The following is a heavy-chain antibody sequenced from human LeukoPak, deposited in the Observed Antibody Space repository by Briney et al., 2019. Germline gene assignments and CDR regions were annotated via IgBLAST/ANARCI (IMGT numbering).Heavy chain of an antibody. CDR1: GGSISSYY. CDR2: IYTSGST. D-gene: IGHD2-15*01. CDR3: ARDRRDRVTGSPFDP. J-gene: IGHJ5*02. V-gene: IGHV4-4*07. Sequence: SETLSLTCTVSGGSISSYYWSWIRQPAGKGLEWIGRIYTSGSTNYNPSLKSRVTMSVDTSKNQFSLKLSSVTAADTAVYYCARDRRDRVTGSPFDPWGQGTLVTVSS.